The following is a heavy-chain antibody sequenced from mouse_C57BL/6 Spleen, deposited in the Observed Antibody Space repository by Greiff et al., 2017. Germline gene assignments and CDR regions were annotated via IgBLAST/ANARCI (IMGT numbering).Heavy chain of an antibody. CDR2: ISSGSSTI. J-gene: IGHJ3*01. CDR1: GFTFSDYG. D-gene: IGHD2-4*01. V-gene: IGHV5-17*01. CDR3: ARGPPIYYDYDAWFAY. Sequence: EVKVVESGGGLVKPGGSLKLSCAASGFTFSDYGMHWVRQAPEKGLEWVAYISSGSSTIYYADTVKGRFTISRDNAKNTLFLQMTSLRSEDTAMYYCARGPPIYYDYDAWFAYWGQGTLVTVSA.